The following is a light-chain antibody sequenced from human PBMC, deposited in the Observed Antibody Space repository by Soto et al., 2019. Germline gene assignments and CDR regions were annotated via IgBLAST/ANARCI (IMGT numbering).Light chain of an antibody. J-gene: IGKJ1*01. Sequence: EIVLTQSPATLSLSPGERATLSCRASQSVNSYLAWFQQKPGQAPRLLIYLTSNRAAGIPARFSGSGSGTDFTLTISDVQPEDFAVYYCHQRQSWPRTFGQGTKVDIK. CDR2: LTS. V-gene: IGKV3-11*01. CDR3: HQRQSWPRT. CDR1: QSVNSY.